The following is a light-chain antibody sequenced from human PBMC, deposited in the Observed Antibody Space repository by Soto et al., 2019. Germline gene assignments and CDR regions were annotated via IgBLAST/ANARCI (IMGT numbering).Light chain of an antibody. CDR2: EVR. CDR3: CSYTRTSNHYF. Sequence: QSVLTQPASVSGSAGQSITISCTGTSSDIGGYDYVSWYQQRPGKAPKLMIYEVRYRPSGVSNRFSGSKSGNTASLPISGLQAADEADYYCCSYTRTSNHYFFGSGTKVTVL. J-gene: IGLJ1*01. V-gene: IGLV2-14*01. CDR1: SSDIGGYDY.